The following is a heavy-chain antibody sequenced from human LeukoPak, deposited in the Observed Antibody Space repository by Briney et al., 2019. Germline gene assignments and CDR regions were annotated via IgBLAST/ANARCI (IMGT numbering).Heavy chain of an antibody. V-gene: IGHV1-24*01. CDR1: GYTLTELS. D-gene: IGHD3-16*02. Sequence: WASVKVSCKVSGYTLTELSMHWVRQAPGKGLEWMGGFDPEDGETIYAQKFQGRVTMTEDTSTDTAYMELSSLRSEDTAVYYCATTVWGSYRYRHWGQGTLVTVSS. CDR3: ATTVWGSYRYRH. J-gene: IGHJ4*02. CDR2: FDPEDGET.